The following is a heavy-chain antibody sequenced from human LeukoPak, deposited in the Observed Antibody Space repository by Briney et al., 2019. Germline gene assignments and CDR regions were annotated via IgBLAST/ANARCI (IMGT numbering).Heavy chain of an antibody. CDR1: GYTFTGCY. D-gene: IGHD2-21*01. CDR3: ATSSHYSPMEY. V-gene: IGHV1-2*02. Sequence: ASVKVSCKTSGYTFTGCYMHWVRQAPGHGLEWLAWINPDSGATNFAQKFQDRVTMTRDTSISTAYMELSSLRSDDTAVYYCATSSHYSPMEYWGQGTLVTVSS. CDR2: INPDSGAT. J-gene: IGHJ4*02.